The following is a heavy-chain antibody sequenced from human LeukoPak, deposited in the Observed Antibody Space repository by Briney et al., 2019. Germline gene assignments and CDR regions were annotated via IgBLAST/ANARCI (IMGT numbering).Heavy chain of an antibody. CDR1: GYTFTSFD. CDR2: MKPNDGIR. V-gene: IGHV1-8*01. Sequence: ASVKVSCKPSGYTFTSFDIHWVRQATGQGLEWMGWMKPNDGIRGFAQKFQGRLTMTSGTSLVTAYMELPSLTSDDTAVYYCARGDSVAGTSNYFDSWGQGTLVTVSS. J-gene: IGHJ5*01. D-gene: IGHD6-19*01. CDR3: ARGDSVAGTSNYFDS.